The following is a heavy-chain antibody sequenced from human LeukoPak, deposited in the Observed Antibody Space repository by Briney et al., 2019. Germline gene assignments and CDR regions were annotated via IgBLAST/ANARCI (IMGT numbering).Heavy chain of an antibody. CDR3: VKASSSSPQYNWFDA. CDR1: GFTFSTYA. Sequence: GGSLRLSCATSGFTFSTYAMSWVRQAPGKGLEWVSVVSGTGGRTYYADSVKGRFTISRDNSKNTLYLQMNSLRAEDTALYYCVKASSSSPQYNWFDAWGQGTLVTVSS. CDR2: VSGTGGRT. D-gene: IGHD6-6*01. V-gene: IGHV3-23*01. J-gene: IGHJ5*02.